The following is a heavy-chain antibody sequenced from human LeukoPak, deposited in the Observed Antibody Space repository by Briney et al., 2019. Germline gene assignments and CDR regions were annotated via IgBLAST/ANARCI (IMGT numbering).Heavy chain of an antibody. Sequence: SETLSLTCTVSGGSISTYYWSWIRQPPGKGLEWIGYIYYSGSTNYSPSLQSRVTISVDTSRNQFSLRLSSVAAADTAMYYCARSGTKTNGFDYWGQGTLVTVSS. CDR3: ARSGTKTNGFDY. J-gene: IGHJ4*02. CDR1: GGSISTYY. V-gene: IGHV4-59*01. D-gene: IGHD2-8*01. CDR2: IYYSGST.